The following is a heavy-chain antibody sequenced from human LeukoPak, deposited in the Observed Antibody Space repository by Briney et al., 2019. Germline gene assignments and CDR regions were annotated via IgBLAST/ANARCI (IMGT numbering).Heavy chain of an antibody. J-gene: IGHJ4*02. CDR2: ISYDGSNK. V-gene: IGHV3-30-3*01. CDR3: AREGYQLLTAFDY. CDR1: GFTFSSYA. D-gene: IGHD2-2*01. Sequence: GGSLRLSCAASGFTFSSYAVHWVRQAPGEGLEWVAVISYDGSNKYYADSVKGRFTISRDNSKNTLYLQMNSLRAEDTAVYYCAREGYQLLTAFDYWGQGTLVTVSS.